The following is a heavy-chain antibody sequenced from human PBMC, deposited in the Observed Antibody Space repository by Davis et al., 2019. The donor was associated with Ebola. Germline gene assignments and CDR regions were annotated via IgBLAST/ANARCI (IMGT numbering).Heavy chain of an antibody. CDR3: AREESSSWYYYYYGMDV. J-gene: IGHJ6*04. CDR2: TSCSSYYI. D-gene: IGHD6-13*01. V-gene: IGHV3-21*01. CDR1: GFTFDSYS. Sequence: GESLKISCAASGFTFDSYSMNWVRQAPGKGLEWVSSTSCSSYYIYYADSLKGRFTISRDNSKNTLYLQMNSLSAADTAVYYCAREESSSWYYYYYGMDVWGKGTTVTVST.